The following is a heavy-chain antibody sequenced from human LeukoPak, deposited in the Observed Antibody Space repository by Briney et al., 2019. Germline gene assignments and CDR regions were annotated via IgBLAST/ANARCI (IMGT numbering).Heavy chain of an antibody. CDR1: GDSISSSTYSTTYY. CDR3: ARHGGRYNWSPSD. D-gene: IGHD1-20*01. V-gene: IGHV4-39*01. Sequence: SETLSLTCPVSGDSISSSTYSTTYYWGWIRQPPGKGLEWIGSITYSGTTHYNASLKSRVTISVDTSKNQFSLRLSSVTAADTAVYFCARHGGRYNWSPSDWGQGTLVTVSS. CDR2: ITYSGTT. J-gene: IGHJ4*02.